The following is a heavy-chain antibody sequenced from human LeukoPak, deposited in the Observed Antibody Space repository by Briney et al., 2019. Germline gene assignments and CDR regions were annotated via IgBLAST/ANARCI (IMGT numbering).Heavy chain of an antibody. CDR3: ARDSTSDSLGY. V-gene: IGHV3-7*01. CDR2: TKQDGSAK. J-gene: IGHJ4*02. Sequence: GGSLRLSCAGSGFTFSRYWMSWVRQAPGKGLEWVANTKQDGSAKYYVDSVKGRFTTSRDNAKNSLYLQMNSLRVEDTAVYYCARDSTSDSLGYWGQGTLVIVSS. CDR1: GFTFSRYW. D-gene: IGHD2-21*01.